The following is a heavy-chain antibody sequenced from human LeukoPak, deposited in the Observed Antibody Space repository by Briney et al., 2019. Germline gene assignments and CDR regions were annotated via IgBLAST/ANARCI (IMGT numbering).Heavy chain of an antibody. CDR2: INPSGGST. J-gene: IGHJ5*02. CDR1: GYTFTSYY. CDR3: ARGFLGVRNYYDSSGYYSGWFDP. Sequence: ASVKVSCKASGYTFTSYYIHWVRQAPGQGLEGMGLINPSGGSTYYAQKFQGRVTMTRDTSTSTVYMELSSLRSEDTAVYYCARGFLGVRNYYDSSGYYSGWFDPWGQGTLVTVSS. V-gene: IGHV1-46*01. D-gene: IGHD3-22*01.